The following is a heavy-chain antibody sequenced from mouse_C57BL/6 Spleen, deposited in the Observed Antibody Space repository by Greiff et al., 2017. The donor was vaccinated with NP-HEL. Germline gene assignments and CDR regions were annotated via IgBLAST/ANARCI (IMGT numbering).Heavy chain of an antibody. V-gene: IGHV5-17*01. CDR3: ARRNYGSSSYYFDY. D-gene: IGHD1-1*01. CDR2: ISRGSSTI. CDR1: GFTFSDYG. Sequence: EVQRVESGGGLVKPGGSLKLSCAASGFTFSDYGMHWVRQAPEKGLEWVAYISRGSSTIYYADTVKGRFTISRDNAKNTLFLHMTSLRSEDTAMYYCARRNYGSSSYYFDYWGQGTTLTVSS. J-gene: IGHJ2*01.